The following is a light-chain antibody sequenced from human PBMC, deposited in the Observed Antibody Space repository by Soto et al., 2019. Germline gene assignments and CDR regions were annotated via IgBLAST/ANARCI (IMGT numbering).Light chain of an antibody. CDR3: QQCKNWFSIT. V-gene: IGKV3-15*01. J-gene: IGKJ5*01. CDR2: SAS. CDR1: QSVGSN. Sequence: EIVLTQSPGTLSLSPGERATLSCRASQSVGSNVIWYQQKPGQAPRLLMFSASTRATGIPARFSGSGSGTDFTLTISRLEPEDFAVYYCQQCKNWFSITFGQGTRLEIK.